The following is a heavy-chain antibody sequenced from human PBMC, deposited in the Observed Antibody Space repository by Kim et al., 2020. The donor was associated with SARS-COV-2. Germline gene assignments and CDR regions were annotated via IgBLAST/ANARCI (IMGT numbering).Heavy chain of an antibody. CDR3: AKDQGGVTSLDY. V-gene: IGHV3-33*06. CDR2: TWYDGNNQ. CDR1: GFLFGDYG. Sequence: GGSLRLSCAASGFLFGDYGMHWVRQAPGKGLEGVAGTWYDGNNQYYGDFVKGRFTISRDNFKNMLYLQMNSLRIEDTAVYYCAKDQGGVTSLDYWGQGTQVTVSS. J-gene: IGHJ4*02. D-gene: IGHD3-16*01.